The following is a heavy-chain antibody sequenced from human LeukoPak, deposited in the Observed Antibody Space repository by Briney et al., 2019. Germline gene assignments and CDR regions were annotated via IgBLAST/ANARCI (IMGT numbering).Heavy chain of an antibody. CDR1: GFTFTNYA. CDR2: MSNDGSNR. CDR3: ARGEIPTGDFDY. V-gene: IGHV3-30*14. Sequence: GGSLRLSCAASGFTFTNYAMHWVRQAPGKGLEWVAVMSNDGSNRYYAGSVKGRFTISRDNSKNTLYLQMNSLRAEDTAVYYCARGEIPTGDFDYWGQGTLVTVSS. D-gene: IGHD2-2*02. J-gene: IGHJ4*02.